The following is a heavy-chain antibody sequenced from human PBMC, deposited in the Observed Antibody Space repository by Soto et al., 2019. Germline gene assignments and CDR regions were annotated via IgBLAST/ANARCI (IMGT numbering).Heavy chain of an antibody. D-gene: IGHD6-13*01. CDR3: ARAAHYSSPFRWFDP. J-gene: IGHJ5*02. CDR1: GGSISSGGYY. V-gene: IGHV4-31*03. Sequence: QVQLQESGPGLVKPSQTLSLTCTVSGGSISSGGYYWSWIRQHPVKGLEWIGYIYYSGSTYYNPYLKSRVTISVDTSKTQFSLKLSSVTAADTAVYYCARAAHYSSPFRWFDPWGQGTLVTVSS. CDR2: IYYSGST.